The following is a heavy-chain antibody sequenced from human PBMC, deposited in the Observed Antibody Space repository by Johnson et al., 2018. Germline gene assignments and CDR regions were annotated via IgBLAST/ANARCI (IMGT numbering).Heavy chain of an antibody. CDR2: MNPNSGNT. CDR3: ARVEGPDAFDI. V-gene: IGHV1-8*01. Sequence: QVQLVESGAEVKKXGASVKVSCKASGYTFTSYDINWVRQAIGQGLEWMGWMNPNSGNTGYAQKVQGRVTMTRNTSISTAYMELSSLRSADTAVYHWARVEGPDAFDIWGQGTMVTVSS. J-gene: IGHJ3*02. CDR1: GYTFTSYD.